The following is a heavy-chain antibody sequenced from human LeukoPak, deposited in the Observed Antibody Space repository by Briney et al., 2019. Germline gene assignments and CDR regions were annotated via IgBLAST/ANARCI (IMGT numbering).Heavy chain of an antibody. D-gene: IGHD2/OR15-2a*01. CDR1: GFTFSSYG. Sequence: GGSLRLSCAASGFTFSSYGMHWVREAPGKGLEWGAVISYDGSNKYYADSVKGRFTISRDNSKNTLYLQMNSLRAEDTAVYYCAKDSMFDYWGQGTLVTVSS. J-gene: IGHJ4*02. CDR2: ISYDGSNK. V-gene: IGHV3-30*18. CDR3: AKDSMFDY.